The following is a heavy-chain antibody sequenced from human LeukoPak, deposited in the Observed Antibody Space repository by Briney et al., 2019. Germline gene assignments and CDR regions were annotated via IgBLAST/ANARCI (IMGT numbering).Heavy chain of an antibody. D-gene: IGHD6-13*01. CDR2: IYYSGST. CDR3: ARLRAAAGLYYFDY. CDR1: GGSISSYY. Sequence: SETLSLTCTVSGGSISSYYWSWIRQPPGKGLEWIGYIYYSGSTNYNPSLKSRVTISVDTSKNQFSLKLSSVTAADTAVYYCARLRAAAGLYYFDYWGQGTLVTVSS. J-gene: IGHJ4*02. V-gene: IGHV4-59*08.